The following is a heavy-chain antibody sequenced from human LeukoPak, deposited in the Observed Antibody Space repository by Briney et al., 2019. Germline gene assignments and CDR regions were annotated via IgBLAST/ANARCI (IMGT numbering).Heavy chain of an antibody. D-gene: IGHD2-15*01. CDR3: ARDDVVVVAANYYYYYYMDV. J-gene: IGHJ6*03. CDR2: IKQDGSEK. V-gene: IGHV3-7*01. CDR1: GFTFSSYW. Sequence: GGSLRLSCAASGFTFSSYWMTWVRQAPGKGLEWVANIKQDGSEKYYVDSVKGRFTISRDNAKNSLSLQMNSLRAEDTAVYYCARDDVVVVAANYYYYYYMDVWGKGTTVTVSS.